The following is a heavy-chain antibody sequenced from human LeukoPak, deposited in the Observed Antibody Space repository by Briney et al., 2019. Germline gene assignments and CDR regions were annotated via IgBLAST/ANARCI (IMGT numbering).Heavy chain of an antibody. V-gene: IGHV1-2*02. CDR3: ARARARDGYNCGY. CDR1: GYTFTGYY. J-gene: IGHJ4*02. Sequence: GASVTVPCKASGYTFTGYYMHWVRQAPGQGLEWMGWINPNSGGTNYAQKFQGRVTMTRDTSISTAYMELSRLRSDDAAVYYCARARARDGYNCGYWGQGTLVTVSS. CDR2: INPNSGGT. D-gene: IGHD5-24*01.